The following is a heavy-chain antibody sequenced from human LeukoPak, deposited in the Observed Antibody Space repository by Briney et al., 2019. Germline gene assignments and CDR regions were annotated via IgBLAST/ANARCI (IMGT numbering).Heavy chain of an antibody. CDR3: TTAPYYTTDYGDYYYYYGMDV. J-gene: IGHJ6*02. D-gene: IGHD4-17*01. V-gene: IGHV3-15*01. CDR1: GFTFSNAW. CDR2: IKSKTDGGTT. Sequence: PGGSLRLSCAASGFTFSNAWMSWVRQAPGKGLEWVDRIKSKTDGGTTDYAAPVKGRFTISRDGSKNTLYLQMNSLKTEDTAVYYCTTAPYYTTDYGDYYYYYGMDVWGQGTTVTVSS.